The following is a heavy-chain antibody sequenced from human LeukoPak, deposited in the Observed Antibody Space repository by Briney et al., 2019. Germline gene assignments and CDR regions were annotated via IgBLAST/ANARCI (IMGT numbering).Heavy chain of an antibody. CDR1: GYTFTSYY. CDR3: ATMQNVLRYFDWLS. D-gene: IGHD3-9*01. CDR2: INPSGGST. Sequence: ASVKVSRKASGYTFTSYYMHWVRQAPGQGLEWMGIINPSGGSTSYAQKFQGRVTMTRDMSTSTVYMELSSLRSEDTAVYYCATMQNVLRYFDWLSWGQGTLVTVSS. J-gene: IGHJ4*02. V-gene: IGHV1-46*01.